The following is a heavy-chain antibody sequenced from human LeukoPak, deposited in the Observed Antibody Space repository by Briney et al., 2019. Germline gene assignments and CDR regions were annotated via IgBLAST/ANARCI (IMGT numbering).Heavy chain of an antibody. Sequence: ASVKVSCKASGYTFTSYYMHWVRQAPGQGLEWMGIINPSGGSTSYAQKFQGRVTMTRGTSTSTVYMELSSLRSEDTAVYYCARGATSWFGESPAYYYMDVWGKGTTVTVSS. V-gene: IGHV1-46*01. D-gene: IGHD3-10*01. CDR2: INPSGGST. J-gene: IGHJ6*03. CDR3: ARGATSWFGESPAYYYMDV. CDR1: GYTFTSYY.